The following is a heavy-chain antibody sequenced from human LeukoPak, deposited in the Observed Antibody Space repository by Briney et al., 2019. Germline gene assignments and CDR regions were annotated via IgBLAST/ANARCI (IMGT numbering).Heavy chain of an antibody. V-gene: IGHV3-23*01. CDR1: GFTFSSYA. J-gene: IGHJ4*02. CDR2: IRVTVDIT. Sequence: GGALRLSCAASGFTFSSYAMSWLRQTPQKGLEWVAGIRVTVDITYYADSVKGRFTIARDTPRTTLYLQFNSLRADDTAVYYCAKSHITRSPLQYYIDLWGQGAPVTASS. CDR3: AKSHITRSPLQYYIDL. D-gene: IGHD1-14*01.